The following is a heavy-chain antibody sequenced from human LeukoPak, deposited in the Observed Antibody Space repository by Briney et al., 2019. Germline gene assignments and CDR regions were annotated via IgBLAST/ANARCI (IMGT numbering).Heavy chain of an antibody. CDR2: IYYSGST. D-gene: IGHD6-19*01. V-gene: IGHV4-59*01. J-gene: IGHJ4*02. Sequence: SETLSLTCTVSGGSISSYYWSWIRQPPGKGLEWIGYIYYSGSTNYNPSLKSRVTISVDTSKNQLSLKLSSVTAADTAVYYCARDKVAGMFDYWGQGTLVTVSS. CDR3: ARDKVAGMFDY. CDR1: GGSISSYY.